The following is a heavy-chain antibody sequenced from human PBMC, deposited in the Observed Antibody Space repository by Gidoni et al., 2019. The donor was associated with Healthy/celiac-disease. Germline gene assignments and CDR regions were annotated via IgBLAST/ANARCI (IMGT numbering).Heavy chain of an antibody. Sequence: QVQLQESGPGLVKPSETLSLTCAVSGYSLSSGYYWGWIRQPPGKGLEWIGSIYHSGSTYYNPSLKSRVTISVDTSKNQFSLKLSSVTAADTAVYYCARLDLGYSSSWGLFDYWGQGTLVTVSS. CDR3: ARLDLGYSSSWGLFDY. CDR1: GYSLSSGYY. J-gene: IGHJ4*02. D-gene: IGHD6-13*01. V-gene: IGHV4-38-2*01. CDR2: IYHSGST.